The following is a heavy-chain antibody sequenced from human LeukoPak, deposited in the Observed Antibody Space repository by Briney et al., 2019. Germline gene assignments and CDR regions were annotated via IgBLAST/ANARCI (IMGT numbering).Heavy chain of an antibody. CDR1: GFTFSSYS. Sequence: PGGSLRLSCAASGFTFSSYSMNWVRQAPGKGLEWVSYISSSSSTIYYADSVKGRFTISRDNAKNSLYLQMNSLRAEDTAVYYCARSALTYYDFWSGYLGEYNWFDPWGQGTLVTVSS. J-gene: IGHJ5*02. CDR2: ISSSSSTI. D-gene: IGHD3-3*01. CDR3: ARSALTYYDFWSGYLGEYNWFDP. V-gene: IGHV3-48*01.